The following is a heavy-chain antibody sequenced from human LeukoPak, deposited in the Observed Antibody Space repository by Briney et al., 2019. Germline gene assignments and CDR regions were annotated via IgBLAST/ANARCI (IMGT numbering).Heavy chain of an antibody. CDR2: ISSSSSYI. J-gene: IGHJ4*02. CDR3: AGELYSSSPNGDY. D-gene: IGHD6-13*01. V-gene: IGHV3-21*01. CDR1: GFTFSSYS. Sequence: GGSLRLSCAASGFTFSSYSMNWVRQAPGKGLEWVSSISSSSSYIYYADSVKGRFTISRDNAKNSLHLQMNSLRAEDTAVYYCAGELYSSSPNGDYWGQGTLVTVSS.